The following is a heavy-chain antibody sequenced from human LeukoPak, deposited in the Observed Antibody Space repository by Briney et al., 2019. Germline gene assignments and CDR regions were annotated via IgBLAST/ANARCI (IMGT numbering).Heavy chain of an antibody. Sequence: PGGSLSLSCAASGFIFSAYNMNWVRQAPGKGLEWVSFISSGSSYIYYADSVKGRFTISKDNAKNSLYLQMNSLRVEDTAVYYCAKVAKYYYGSETYYFFEHWGQGTPVTASS. J-gene: IGHJ4*02. CDR1: GFIFSAYN. V-gene: IGHV3-21*06. CDR3: AKVAKYYYGSETYYFFEH. D-gene: IGHD3-10*01. CDR2: ISSGSSYI.